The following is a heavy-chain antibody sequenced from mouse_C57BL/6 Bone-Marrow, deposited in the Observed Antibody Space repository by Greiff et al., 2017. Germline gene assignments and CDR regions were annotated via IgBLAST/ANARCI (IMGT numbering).Heavy chain of an antibody. Sequence: EVQLQQSGAELVRPGASVKLSCTASGFNINDDYMHWVKQRPEQGLEWIGWIDPENGDTEYASKFQGKATITADTSSNTAYLQLSSLTSEDTAVYYCTTHAMDYWGQGTSVTVSS. CDR2: IDPENGDT. V-gene: IGHV14-4*01. CDR1: GFNINDDY. J-gene: IGHJ4*01. CDR3: TTHAMDY.